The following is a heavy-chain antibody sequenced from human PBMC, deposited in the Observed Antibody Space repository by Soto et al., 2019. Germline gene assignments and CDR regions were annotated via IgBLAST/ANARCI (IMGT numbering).Heavy chain of an antibody. D-gene: IGHD3-3*01. V-gene: IGHV1-18*01. J-gene: IGHJ5*02. CDR1: GYTFTSYG. CDR3: ARVDRNYDFWSGYQYNNWFGP. Sequence: ASVKVSCKASGYTFTSYGISWVRQAPGQGLEWMGWISAYNGNINYAQKLQGRVTMTTDTSTSTAYMELRSLRSDDTAVYYCARVDRNYDFWSGYQYNNWFGPWGQGTLVTVSS. CDR2: ISAYNGNI.